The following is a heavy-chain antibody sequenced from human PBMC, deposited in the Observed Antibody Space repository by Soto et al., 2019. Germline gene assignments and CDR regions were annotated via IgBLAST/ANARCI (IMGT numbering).Heavy chain of an antibody. CDR2: ISANGGTT. D-gene: IGHD3-22*01. CDR3: ARAEVRDGGYFYDY. J-gene: IGHJ4*02. V-gene: IGHV3-64*01. Sequence: PGGSLRLSCGVSGFTFSGYTMHWVRQAPGTGLEYVSAISANGGTTFYANSVKGRFTISRDNSRNTLYLHMGSLRTEDMAMYYCARAEVRDGGYFYDYWGQGTLVTVSS. CDR1: GFTFSGYT.